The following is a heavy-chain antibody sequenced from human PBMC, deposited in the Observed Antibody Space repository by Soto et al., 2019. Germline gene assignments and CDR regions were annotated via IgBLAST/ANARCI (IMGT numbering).Heavy chain of an antibody. CDR2: IGAAGDT. V-gene: IGHV3-13*01. J-gene: IGHJ6*02. Sequence: LXLSCVVSLFTFSSYDMHWVRQVPGKGLEWIPTIGAAGDTYYSASVKGRFTISRGNGRNSLYLQMNSLRAGDTAVYYCARGDEGYFSYGMDVWGQGTTVTVS. CDR3: ARGDEGYFSYGMDV. CDR1: LFTFSSYD.